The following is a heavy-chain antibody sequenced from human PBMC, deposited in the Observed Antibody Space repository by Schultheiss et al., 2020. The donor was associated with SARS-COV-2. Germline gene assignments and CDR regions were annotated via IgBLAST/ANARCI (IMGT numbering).Heavy chain of an antibody. V-gene: IGHV1-2*04. CDR2: INPNSGGT. CDR3: AREFSGYDSGYYFDY. Sequence: ASVKVSCKASGGTFSSYGISWVRQAPGQGLEWMGWINPNSGGTNYAQKFQGWVTMTRDTSISTAYMELSRLRSDDKAVYYCAREFSGYDSGYYFDYWGQGTLVTVSS. CDR1: GGTFSSYG. D-gene: IGHD5-12*01. J-gene: IGHJ4*02.